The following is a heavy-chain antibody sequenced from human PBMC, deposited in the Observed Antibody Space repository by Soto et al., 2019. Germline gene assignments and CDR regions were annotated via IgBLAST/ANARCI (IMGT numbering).Heavy chain of an antibody. CDR3: AREIDDSSGYQNV. Sequence: PSETLSLTCTVSGGSISSGGYYWSWIRQHPGKGLEWIGYIYYSGSTYYNPSLKSRVTISVDTSKNQFSLKLSSVTAADTAVYYCAREIDDSSGYQNVWGQGTTVTVSS. J-gene: IGHJ6*02. CDR1: GGSISSGGYY. V-gene: IGHV4-31*03. CDR2: IYYSGST. D-gene: IGHD3-22*01.